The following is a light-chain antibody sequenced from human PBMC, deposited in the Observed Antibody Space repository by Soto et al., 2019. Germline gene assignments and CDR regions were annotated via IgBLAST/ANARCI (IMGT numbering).Light chain of an antibody. V-gene: IGKV3-15*01. Sequence: ERVMTQSPATLSVSPGERATLSCRASQSVSSNLAWYQQKPGQAPRLLIYGASTRATGIPARFSGSGSGTEFTLTISSLQSEDFAVYYCQQYGRSPLTFGQGTRLEIK. CDR1: QSVSSN. CDR2: GAS. CDR3: QQYGRSPLT. J-gene: IGKJ5*01.